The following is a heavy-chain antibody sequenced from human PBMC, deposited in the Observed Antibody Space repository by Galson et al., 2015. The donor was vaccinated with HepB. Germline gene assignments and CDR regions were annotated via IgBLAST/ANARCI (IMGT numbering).Heavy chain of an antibody. Sequence: SVKVSCKASGYTFTGYHMHWVRQAPGQGLEWMGWINSNSGGTNYAQKFQGWVTMTRDTSISTAYMELSRLRPDDTAVYYCAIAVAATGAFDIWGQGTMVTVSS. D-gene: IGHD6-19*01. V-gene: IGHV1-2*04. CDR3: AIAVAATGAFDI. CDR2: INSNSGGT. CDR1: GYTFTGYH. J-gene: IGHJ3*02.